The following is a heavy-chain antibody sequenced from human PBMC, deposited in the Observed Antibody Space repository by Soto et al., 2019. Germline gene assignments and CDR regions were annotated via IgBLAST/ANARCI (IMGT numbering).Heavy chain of an antibody. V-gene: IGHV3-33*01. CDR1: GFTFNTYA. J-gene: IGHJ5*02. Sequence: GGSLRLSCAASGFTFNTYAMHWVRQAPGMGLEWVAVIWYDGSNKYYADFVRGRFTISRDNSKNTLYLQMNNLRVEDTAVYYCATEASSFWSGYFSWFDPWGQGTLVTVSS. CDR2: IWYDGSNK. CDR3: ATEASSFWSGYFSWFDP. D-gene: IGHD3-3*01.